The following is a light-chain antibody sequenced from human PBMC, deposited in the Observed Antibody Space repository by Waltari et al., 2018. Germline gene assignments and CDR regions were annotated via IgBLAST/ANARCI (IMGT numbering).Light chain of an antibody. Sequence: IVLTQSPDTLSLSPGETATLSCRASQTISSTYLAWYQQKPGQAPRLLIHSASRRATAIPDRFSGSGSGTDFTLTVSRLEPDDFAVYYCQLYGSSPLFTFGPGTKVEIK. CDR2: SAS. V-gene: IGKV3-20*01. CDR3: QLYGSSPLFT. J-gene: IGKJ3*01. CDR1: QTISSTY.